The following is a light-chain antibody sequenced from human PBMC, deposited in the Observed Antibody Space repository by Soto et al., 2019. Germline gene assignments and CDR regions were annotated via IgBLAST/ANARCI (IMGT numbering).Light chain of an antibody. CDR2: GAY. J-gene: IGKJ5*01. Sequence: EIVLTQSPATLSLSPGERATLSCGASQSVSSNSLAWYQQKPGLAPRLLIYGAYTSATGIPDRFSGSGSGTDFTLTISGLEPEDFAVYCCQQYGNSPITFGQGTRLEIK. CDR3: QQYGNSPIT. CDR1: QSVSSNS. V-gene: IGKV3D-20*01.